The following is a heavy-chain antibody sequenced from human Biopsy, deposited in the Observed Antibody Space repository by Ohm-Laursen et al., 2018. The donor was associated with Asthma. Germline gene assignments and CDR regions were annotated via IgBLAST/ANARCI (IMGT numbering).Heavy chain of an antibody. Sequence: SSVKVSCKASGGTFRTYAFNWVRQAPGQGLEWMGGIIPMYGVPKVAQEFQGRVTITADESTSTAYMEMSSLRSEDTAVYYCARVDAIMISGDFYFYSGFDLWGQGTTVRVSS. D-gene: IGHD3-16*01. CDR3: ARVDAIMISGDFYFYSGFDL. V-gene: IGHV1-69*01. CDR2: IIPMYGVP. J-gene: IGHJ6*02. CDR1: GGTFRTYA.